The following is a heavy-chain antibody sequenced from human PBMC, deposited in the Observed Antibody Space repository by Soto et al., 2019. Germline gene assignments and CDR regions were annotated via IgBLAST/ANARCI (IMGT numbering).Heavy chain of an antibody. V-gene: IGHV1-46*01. CDR1: GYSFSNFY. Sequence: GASVKVSCKPSGYSFSNFYVHWVRQAPGQGLEWMGIIDPSSGTTSYTQKFQERVTMTRDTSMSTVYMELSRLRSEDTAVDYCARGAVVVPNGLIAGMDVWGLGTTVTVSS. CDR3: ARGAVVVPNGLIAGMDV. CDR2: IDPSSGTT. D-gene: IGHD2-15*01. J-gene: IGHJ6*02.